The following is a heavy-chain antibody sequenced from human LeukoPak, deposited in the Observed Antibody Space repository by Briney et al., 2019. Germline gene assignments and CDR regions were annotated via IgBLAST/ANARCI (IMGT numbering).Heavy chain of an antibody. CDR1: GFTFNTYG. CDR2: TWYDGSNK. V-gene: IGHV3-33*01. D-gene: IGHD1-26*01. CDR3: ARAPRPKPYSGSYYGGFFDY. J-gene: IGHJ4*02. Sequence: GGSLRLSCAASGFTFNTYGMHWVRQAPGKGLEWVAVTWYDGSNKYYADSVKGRFTISRDNSKSTLYLQMNSLRAEDTAVYYCARAPRPKPYSGSYYGGFFDYWGQGTLVTVSS.